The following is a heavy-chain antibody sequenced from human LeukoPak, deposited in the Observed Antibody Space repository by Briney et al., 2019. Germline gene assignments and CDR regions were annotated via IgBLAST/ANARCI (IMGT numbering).Heavy chain of an antibody. CDR2: INHSGST. V-gene: IGHV4-34*01. J-gene: IGHJ5*02. D-gene: IGHD6-19*01. Sequence: SETLSLTCAVYGGSFSGYYWSWIRQPPGKGLEWIREINHSGSTNYNPSLKSRVTISVDTSKNQFSLKLSSVTAADTAVYYCARHGQWPVQIPRSVAWFDPWGQGTLVTVSS. CDR3: ARHGQWPVQIPRSVAWFDP. CDR1: GGSFSGYY.